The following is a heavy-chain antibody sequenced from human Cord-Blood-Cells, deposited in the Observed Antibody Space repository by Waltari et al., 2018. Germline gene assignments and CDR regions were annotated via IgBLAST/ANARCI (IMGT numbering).Heavy chain of an antibody. D-gene: IGHD6-6*01. J-gene: IGHJ2*01. Sequence: QVQLQESGPGLVKPSETLSLTCTVSGYSISSGYHWGWLRQPPGKGLEWIGSIYHSGSTYYNPSLKSRVTISVDTSKNQFSLKLSSVTAADTAVYYCARGEADGSSSWYFDLWGRGTLVTVSS. V-gene: IGHV4-38-2*02. CDR1: GYSISSGYH. CDR2: IYHSGST. CDR3: ARGEADGSSSWYFDL.